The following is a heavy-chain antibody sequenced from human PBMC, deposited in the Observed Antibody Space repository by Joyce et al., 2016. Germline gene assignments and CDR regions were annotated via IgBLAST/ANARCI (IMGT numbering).Heavy chain of an antibody. CDR1: GGSISSRSYY. V-gene: IGHV4-39*07. Sequence: QLQLQESGPGLVRPSETLSLTCTVSGGSISSRSYYWVWIRQPPGKGLEWIGGILYSGNTYDNPSLKSRVTMSVDTSKNQFSLKLKSVTAADTAVNFCASNQWLVTYYFDYWGQGTLVTVSS. CDR2: ILYSGNT. D-gene: IGHD6-19*01. J-gene: IGHJ4*02. CDR3: ASNQWLVTYYFDY.